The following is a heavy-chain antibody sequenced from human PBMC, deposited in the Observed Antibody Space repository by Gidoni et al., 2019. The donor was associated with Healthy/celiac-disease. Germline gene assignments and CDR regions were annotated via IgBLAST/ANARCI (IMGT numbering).Heavy chain of an antibody. J-gene: IGHJ6*02. V-gene: IGHV1-69*01. D-gene: IGHD2-2*01. CDR2: IIPIFGTA. CDR1: GGTFSSYA. CDR3: ASAYCSSTSCYLRTRNYYYYGMDV. Sequence: QVQLVQSGAEVKKPGSSVKVSCKASGGTFSSYAISWVQQAPGQGLELMGGIIPIFGTANYAQKFQGRVTITADESTSTAYMELSSLRSEDTAVYYCASAYCSSTSCYLRTRNYYYYGMDVWGQGTTVTVPS.